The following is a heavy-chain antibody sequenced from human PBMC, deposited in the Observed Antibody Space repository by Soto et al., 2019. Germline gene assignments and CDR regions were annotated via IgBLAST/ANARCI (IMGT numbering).Heavy chain of an antibody. D-gene: IGHD6-19*01. V-gene: IGHV3-48*02. CDR1: GFTFSSYS. Sequence: GGSLRLSCAASGFTFSSYSMNWVRQAPGKGLEWVSYISSSSSTIYYADSVKGRFTISRDNAKNSLYLQLNSLRDEDTAVYYFARAPSSGWYRASPGDYYYGMEVWGQGTTVTVSS. CDR2: ISSSSSTI. CDR3: ARAPSSGWYRASPGDYYYGMEV. J-gene: IGHJ6*02.